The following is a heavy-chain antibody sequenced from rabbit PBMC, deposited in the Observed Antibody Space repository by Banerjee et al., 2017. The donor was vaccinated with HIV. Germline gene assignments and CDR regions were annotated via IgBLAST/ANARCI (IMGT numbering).Heavy chain of an antibody. Sequence: QEQLVESGGGLVQPEGSLTLTCTASGFSFSSSYYMCWVRQAPGKGLEWIACIYTGDDYTYYASWAKGRFTISKTSSTTVTLQMTSLTAADTATYFCARDINGAAYTYMDLNLWGPGTLVTVS. CDR3: ARDINGAAYTYMDLNL. CDR2: IYTGDDYT. V-gene: IGHV1S45*01. CDR1: GFSFSSSYY. D-gene: IGHD6-1*01. J-gene: IGHJ4*01.